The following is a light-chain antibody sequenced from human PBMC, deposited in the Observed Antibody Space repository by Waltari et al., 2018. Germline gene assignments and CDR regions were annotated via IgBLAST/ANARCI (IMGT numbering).Light chain of an antibody. V-gene: IGKV1-5*01. Sequence: DIQMTQSRSTLSASVGDRVTITCRASQSISIWLAWYQQNPGKAPKLLIYGASSLESGVPSRFSGSGSGTEFTLTISSLQPDDFATYYCQQYNSYPLTFGGGTKVEIK. CDR1: QSISIW. CDR3: QQYNSYPLT. CDR2: GAS. J-gene: IGKJ4*01.